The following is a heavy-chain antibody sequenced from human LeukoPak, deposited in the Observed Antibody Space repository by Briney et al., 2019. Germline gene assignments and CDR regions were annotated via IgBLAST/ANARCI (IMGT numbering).Heavy chain of an antibody. V-gene: IGHV3-74*03. J-gene: IGHJ4*02. CDR2: INRDGSDT. CDR1: GFSFSSHW. Sequence: QPGGSLRLSCAASGFSFSSHWMHWVRQAPGKGLVWVSRINRDGSDTEYADSVKGRFTISRDNAKKTLYLQMNSLRVEDTGVYYCARSQQSAAGVDRGQGTLVTVSS. D-gene: IGHD6-13*01. CDR3: ARSQQSAAGVD.